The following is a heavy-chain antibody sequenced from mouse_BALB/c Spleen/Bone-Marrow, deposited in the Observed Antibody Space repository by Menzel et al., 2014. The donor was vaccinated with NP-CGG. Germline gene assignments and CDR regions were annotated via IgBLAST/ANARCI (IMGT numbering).Heavy chain of an antibody. D-gene: IGHD2-14*01. J-gene: IGHJ1*01. Sequence: EVQLQQSGAELVKPGASVKLSCTASGFNIKDTYMHWVKQRPEQGLEWIGRIDPANGNTKYDPKFQGKATITADTSSNTAYLQLSSLTSEDTAVYYCASHRYAWYFDVWGAGTTVTVSS. CDR1: GFNIKDTY. V-gene: IGHV14-3*02. CDR3: ASHRYAWYFDV. CDR2: IDPANGNT.